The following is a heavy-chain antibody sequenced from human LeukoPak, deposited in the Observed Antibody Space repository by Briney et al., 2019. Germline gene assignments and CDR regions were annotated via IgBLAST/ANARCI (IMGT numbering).Heavy chain of an antibody. D-gene: IGHD2-2*01. CDR3: ARDGMMERVPAAHHMDV. J-gene: IGHJ6*03. CDR2: IGTAGDT. V-gene: IGHV3-13*01. Sequence: GGSLRLSCAASGFTFSSYDMHWVRQATGKGLEWVSAIGTAGDTYYPGSVKGRFTISRDNAKNSLYLQMNSLRAEDTAVYYCARDGMMERVPAAHHMDVWGKGTTVTVSS. CDR1: GFTFSSYD.